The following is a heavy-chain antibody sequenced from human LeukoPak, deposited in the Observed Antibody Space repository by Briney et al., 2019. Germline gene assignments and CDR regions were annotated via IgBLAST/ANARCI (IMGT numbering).Heavy chain of an antibody. V-gene: IGHV3-74*01. CDR3: AGGPAY. CDR2: ISTDGSTT. J-gene: IGHJ4*02. Sequence: GGSLRLSCAASGFTFSSYWMHWVRQAPGKGLVWVSRISTDGSTTTYADSVKGRFTISRDNAKNTAYLQMNSLRAEDTAVYYCAGGPAYWGQGTLLTVSS. CDR1: GFTFSSYW. D-gene: IGHD1-14*01.